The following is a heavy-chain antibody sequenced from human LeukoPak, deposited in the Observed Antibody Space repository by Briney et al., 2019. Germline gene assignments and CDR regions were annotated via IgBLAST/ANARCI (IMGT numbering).Heavy chain of an antibody. V-gene: IGHV3-7*01. Sequence: GGSLRLSCAASRFTFSSLWMNWVRQAPGKGLEWVANVKPDGSEKYYVDSVKGRFTISRDNAKNSLYLQMNSLRAEDTAVYYCAKGLLWFGELGGRSHYYMDVWGKGTTVTVPS. J-gene: IGHJ6*03. D-gene: IGHD3-10*01. CDR1: RFTFSSLW. CDR2: VKPDGSEK. CDR3: AKGLLWFGELGGRSHYYMDV.